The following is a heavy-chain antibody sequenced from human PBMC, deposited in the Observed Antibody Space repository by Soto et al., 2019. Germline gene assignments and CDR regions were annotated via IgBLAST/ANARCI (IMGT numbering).Heavy chain of an antibody. D-gene: IGHD2-21*02. CDR2: IGPGGDT. Sequence: PGGSLRLSCAASGFTFSSPDMHWVRQGTGKGLEWVSAIGPGGDTYYPGSVQGRFTISRDDAQNSLILQLSSLRAEDTAVYYCARTQSCDGAHCYSTPFDYWGRGTLVTVSS. CDR3: ARTQSCDGAHCYSTPFDY. J-gene: IGHJ4*02. V-gene: IGHV3-13*01. CDR1: GFTFSSPD.